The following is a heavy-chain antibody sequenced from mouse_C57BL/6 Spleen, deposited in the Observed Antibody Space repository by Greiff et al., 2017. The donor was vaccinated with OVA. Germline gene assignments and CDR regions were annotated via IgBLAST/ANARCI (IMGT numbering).Heavy chain of an antibody. Sequence: QVQLKQSGAELVKPGASVKISCKASGYAFSSYWMNWVKQRPGKGLEWIGQIYPGDGDTNYNGKFKGKATLTADKSSSTAYMQLSSLTSEDSAVYFCAKRGGYGNYLYWYFDVWGTGTTVTVSS. V-gene: IGHV1-80*01. CDR1: GYAFSSYW. CDR2: IYPGDGDT. J-gene: IGHJ1*03. D-gene: IGHD2-1*01. CDR3: AKRGGYGNYLYWYFDV.